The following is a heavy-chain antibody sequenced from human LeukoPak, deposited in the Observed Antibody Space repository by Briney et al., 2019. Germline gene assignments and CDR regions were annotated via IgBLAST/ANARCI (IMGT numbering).Heavy chain of an antibody. CDR3: TTDRGIAASGTFYYYYMDV. V-gene: IGHV3-15*01. D-gene: IGHD6-13*01. Sequence: GGSLRLSCAASGFTFSNAWMSWVRQAPGKGLEWVGRIKSKTDGGTTDYAAPVKGRFTISRDDSKNTLYLQMNSLKTEDTAVYYCTTDRGIAASGTFYYYYMDVWGKGTTVTVSS. J-gene: IGHJ6*03. CDR1: GFTFSNAW. CDR2: IKSKTDGGTT.